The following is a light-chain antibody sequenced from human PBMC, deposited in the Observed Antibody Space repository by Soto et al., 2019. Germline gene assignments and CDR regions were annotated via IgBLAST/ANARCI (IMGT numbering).Light chain of an antibody. J-gene: IGKJ1*01. V-gene: IGKV3-11*01. Sequence: EIVLTQSPATLSLSPGERATLSCRASQSVSSYLAWYQQKPGQAPRLLIYDASNRATGIPARFSGSGSGTEFTLTISSLQSDDLAVYYCQQYGSSPWTFGQGTKVDIK. CDR3: QQYGSSPWT. CDR2: DAS. CDR1: QSVSSY.